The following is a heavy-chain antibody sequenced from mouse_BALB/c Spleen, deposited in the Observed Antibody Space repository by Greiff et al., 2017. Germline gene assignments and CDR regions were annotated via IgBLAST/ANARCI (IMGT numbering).Heavy chain of an antibody. J-gene: IGHJ3*01. CDR3: ARYQDGNYVYLFAY. V-gene: IGHV14-3*02. Sequence: EVQLVESGAELVKPGASVKLSCTASGFNIKDTYMHWVKQRPEQGLEWIGRIDPANGNTKYDPKFQGKATITADTSSNTAYLQLSSLTSEDTAVYYCARYQDGNYVYLFAYWGQGTLVTVSA. CDR2: IDPANGNT. D-gene: IGHD2-1*01. CDR1: GFNIKDTY.